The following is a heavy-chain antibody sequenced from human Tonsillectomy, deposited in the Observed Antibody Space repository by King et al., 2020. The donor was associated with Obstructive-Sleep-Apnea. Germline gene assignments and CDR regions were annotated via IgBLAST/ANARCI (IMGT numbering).Heavy chain of an antibody. CDR1: CGSISSSIYY. V-gene: IGHV4-39*07. D-gene: IGHD3/OR15-3a*01. CDR3: AALDEWFDP. J-gene: IGHJ5*02. CDR2: IYYSGST. Sequence: LQLQESGPGLVKPSETLSLTCTVSCGSISSSIYYLCWIRHPPGKGLEWIGGIYYSGSTSYNPSLKIRVNISLDTSKNQFSLKRSSVTAADTAVYYCAALDEWFDPWGQGTLVTVSS.